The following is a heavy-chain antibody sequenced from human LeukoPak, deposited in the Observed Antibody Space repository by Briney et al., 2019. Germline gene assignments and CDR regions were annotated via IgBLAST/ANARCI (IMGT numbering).Heavy chain of an antibody. Sequence: PGGSLRLSCAASGFTFSSYSMNWVRQAPGKGLEWVSSISSSSSYIYYADSVRGRFTISRDNAKNSLYLQMNSLRAEDTAVYYCARTDYGSGSADFDYWGQGTLVTVSS. CDR3: ARTDYGSGSADFDY. CDR1: GFTFSSYS. D-gene: IGHD3-10*01. J-gene: IGHJ4*02. V-gene: IGHV3-21*01. CDR2: ISSSSSYI.